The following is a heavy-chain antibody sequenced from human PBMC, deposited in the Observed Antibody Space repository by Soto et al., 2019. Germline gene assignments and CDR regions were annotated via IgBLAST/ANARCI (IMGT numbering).Heavy chain of an antibody. D-gene: IGHD2-15*01. CDR1: GYTFTIYA. CDR3: ARVYCSGGSCYGIDY. V-gene: IGHV1-3*01. Sequence: ASVKVSCKASGYTFTIYAMHWVRQAPGQRLGWMGWINAGNGNTKYSQKFQGRVTITRDTSASTAYMELSSLRSEDTAVYYCARVYCSGGSCYGIDYWGQGTLVTVSS. CDR2: INAGNGNT. J-gene: IGHJ4*02.